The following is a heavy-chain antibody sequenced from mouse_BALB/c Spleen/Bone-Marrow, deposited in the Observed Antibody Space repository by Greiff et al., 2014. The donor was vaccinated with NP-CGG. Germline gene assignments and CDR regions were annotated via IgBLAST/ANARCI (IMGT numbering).Heavy chain of an antibody. CDR2: IYPGDGDT. J-gene: IGHJ2*02. CDR3: ARGGISIDY. V-gene: IGHV1-80*01. Sequence: QVHVKQSGAELVRPGSSVKISCKASGYAFSVYWMNWVKQRPGQGLEWIGQIYPGDGDTNYNGKFKGRATLTADKSSNTAYMQLSSLTSEDSAVYFCARGGISIDYWGQGPSLTGSS. CDR1: GYAFSVYW.